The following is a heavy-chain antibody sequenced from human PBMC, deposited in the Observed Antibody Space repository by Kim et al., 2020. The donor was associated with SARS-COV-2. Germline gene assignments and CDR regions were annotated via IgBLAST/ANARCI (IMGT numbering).Heavy chain of an antibody. J-gene: IGHJ4*02. D-gene: IGHD3-10*01. CDR2: IYYSGST. V-gene: IGHV4-39*01. Sequence: SETLSLTCTVSGGSISSSSYYWGWIRQPPGKGLEWIGSIYYSGSTSYNPSLKSRVTISVDTSKNQFSLKLSSVTVADTAVYYCARFLGEGEGSGGYNPYPFDSWGQGALVTVSS. CDR3: ARFLGEGEGSGGYNPYPFDS. CDR1: GGSISSSSYY.